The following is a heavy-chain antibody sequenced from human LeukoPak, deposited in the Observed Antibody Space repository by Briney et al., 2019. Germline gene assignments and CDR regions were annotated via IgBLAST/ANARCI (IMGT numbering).Heavy chain of an antibody. V-gene: IGHV3-23*01. D-gene: IGHD3-16*01. CDR3: AKDGAYYGRFDS. Sequence: PGGSLRLSCAASGFTFSSYAMSWVRQAPGKGLEWVSASGGSTYYADSVKGRFTISRDNSKNTLYLQMNSLRAEDTAVYYCAKDGAYYGRFDSWGQGTLVTVSS. CDR1: GFTFSSYA. J-gene: IGHJ4*02. CDR2: SGGST.